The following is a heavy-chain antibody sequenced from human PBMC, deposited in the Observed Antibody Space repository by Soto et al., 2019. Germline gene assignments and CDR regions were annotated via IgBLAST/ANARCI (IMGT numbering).Heavy chain of an antibody. CDR3: ARGGPNYDSLPGYYNYYYYGMDV. V-gene: IGHV3-30-3*01. CDR2: ISYDGSNK. D-gene: IGHD3-9*01. J-gene: IGHJ6*02. Sequence: QVQLVESGGGVVQPGRSLRLSCAASGFTFSSYAMHWVRQAPGKGLEWVAVISYDGSNKYYADSVKGRFTISRDNSKNKLYQQMNSLRAEDTAVYYCARGGPNYDSLPGYYNYYYYGMDVWGQGTTVTFSS. CDR1: GFTFSSYA.